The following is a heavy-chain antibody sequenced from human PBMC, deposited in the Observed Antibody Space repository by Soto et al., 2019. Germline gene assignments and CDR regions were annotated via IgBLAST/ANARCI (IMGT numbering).Heavy chain of an antibody. J-gene: IGHJ6*02. CDR3: ARTGGDDYYYGMDV. D-gene: IGHD3-10*01. CDR1: GYTFTSYY. V-gene: IGHV1-46*01. Sequence: ASVKVSCKASGYTFTSYYMHWVRQAPGQGLEWMGIINPSGGSTSYAQKFQGRVTMTRDTSKSTVYMELSSLRSEETAVYYCARTGGDDYYYGMDVCGQGTMVTVSS. CDR2: INPSGGST.